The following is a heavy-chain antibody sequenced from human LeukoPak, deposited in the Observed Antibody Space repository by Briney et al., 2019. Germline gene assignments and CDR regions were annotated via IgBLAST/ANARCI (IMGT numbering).Heavy chain of an antibody. CDR2: INSDGSST. CDR3: ARGKWELLFGDY. D-gene: IGHD1-26*01. CDR1: GFTFSSYW. Sequence: PGGSLRLSCAASGFTFSSYWMHWVRQAPGEGLVWVSRINSDGSSTSYADSVKGRFTISRDNAKNTLYLQMNSLRAEDTAVYYCARGKWELLFGDYWGQGTLVTVSS. V-gene: IGHV3-74*01. J-gene: IGHJ4*02.